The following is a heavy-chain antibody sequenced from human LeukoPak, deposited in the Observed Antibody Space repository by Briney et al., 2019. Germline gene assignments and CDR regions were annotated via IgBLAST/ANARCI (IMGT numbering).Heavy chain of an antibody. V-gene: IGHV3-9*01. CDR2: ISWNSGSI. CDR3: AKGYSSGWRDAFDI. J-gene: IGHJ3*02. Sequence: PGGSLRLSCAASGFTVSSNYMSWVRQAPGKGLEWVSGISWNSGSIGYADSVKGRFTISRDNAKNSLYLQMNSLRAEDTALYYCAKGYSSGWRDAFDIWGQGTMVTVSS. CDR1: GFTVSSNY. D-gene: IGHD6-19*01.